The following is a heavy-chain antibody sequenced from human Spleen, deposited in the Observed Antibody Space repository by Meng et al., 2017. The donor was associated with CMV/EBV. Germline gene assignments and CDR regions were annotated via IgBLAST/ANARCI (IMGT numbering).Heavy chain of an antibody. CDR3: ARGSLGIIAAAGLDY. Sequence: GGSLRLSCAASGFTFSSYAMHWVRQAPGKGLEWVAVISYDGSNKYYADSVKGRFTISRDNSKNTLYLQMNSLRAEDTAVYYCARGSLGIIAAAGLDYWGQGTLVTVSS. CDR1: GFTFSSYA. J-gene: IGHJ4*02. CDR2: ISYDGSNK. V-gene: IGHV3-30-3*01. D-gene: IGHD6-13*01.